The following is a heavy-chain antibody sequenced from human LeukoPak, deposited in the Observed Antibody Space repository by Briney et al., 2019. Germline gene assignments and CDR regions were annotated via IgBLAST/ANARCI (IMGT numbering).Heavy chain of an antibody. V-gene: IGHV4-31*11. D-gene: IGHD2-15*01. J-gene: IGHJ4*02. Sequence: SETLSLTCAVSGGSISSGGYYWSWIRQHPGKGLEWIGYIYYSGSTYYNPSLKSRVTISVDTSKNQFSLKLSSVTAADTAVYYCASHPLRWYFDYWGQGTLVTVSS. CDR1: GGSISSGGYY. CDR3: ASHPLRWYFDY. CDR2: IYYSGST.